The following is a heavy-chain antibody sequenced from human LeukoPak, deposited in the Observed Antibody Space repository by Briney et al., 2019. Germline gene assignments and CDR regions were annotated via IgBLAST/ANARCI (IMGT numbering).Heavy chain of an antibody. D-gene: IGHD3-10*01. CDR1: GYTFTSYY. J-gene: IGHJ4*02. V-gene: IGHV1-46*01. Sequence: ASVKVSCKASGYTFTSYYMHWVRQAPGQGLEWMGIINPSGGSTSYAQKFQGRVTMTRDMSTSTVYMELSSLRSEDTAVYYCARSIITMVRGAPPDYWGQGTLVTVSS. CDR2: INPSGGST. CDR3: ARSIITMVRGAPPDY.